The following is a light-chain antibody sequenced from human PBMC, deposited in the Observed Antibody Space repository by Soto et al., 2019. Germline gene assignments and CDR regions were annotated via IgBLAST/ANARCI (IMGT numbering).Light chain of an antibody. CDR1: SSDVGGYNF. CDR2: NVI. V-gene: IGLV2-11*01. Sequence: QSVLTQPRSVSGSPGQSVTISCTGTSSDVGGYNFASWYQHHPGKAPKLIIYNVIQRPSGVPDRFSASKSDNTASLTISGLQAEDEADYYCCSYAGNYTYVFGTGTKVTVL. CDR3: CSYAGNYTYV. J-gene: IGLJ1*01.